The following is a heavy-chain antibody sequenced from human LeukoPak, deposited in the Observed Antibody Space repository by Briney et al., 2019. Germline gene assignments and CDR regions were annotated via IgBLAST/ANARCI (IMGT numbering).Heavy chain of an antibody. D-gene: IGHD3-3*01. CDR2: IRSKAYGGTT. CDR1: GFTFGDYA. CDR3: TRGTGYDFWSGYPEYYYYYYMDV. J-gene: IGHJ6*03. V-gene: IGHV3-49*04. Sequence: PGGSLRLSCIVSGFTFGDYAMSWVRQAPGKGLEWVSFIRSKAYGGTTEYAASVKGRFTISRDDSKSIAYLQMNSLKTDDTAVYYCTRGTGYDFWSGYPEYYYYYYMDVWGKGTTVTVSS.